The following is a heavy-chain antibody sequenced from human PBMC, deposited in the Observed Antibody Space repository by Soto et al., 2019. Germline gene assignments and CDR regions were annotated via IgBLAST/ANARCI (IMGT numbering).Heavy chain of an antibody. D-gene: IGHD3-22*01. CDR3: ARAVRDYYDSTNFDY. V-gene: IGHV1-69*13. J-gene: IGHJ4*02. CDR1: GGTFSNYA. CDR2: IVPMFGTA. Sequence: ASVKVSCKASGGTFSNYAINWVRQAPGQGLEWMGGIVPMFGTADYAQNFQGRVTITADESTSTAYMDLSSLGSEDTAVYYCARAVRDYYDSTNFDYWGQGTQVTVSS.